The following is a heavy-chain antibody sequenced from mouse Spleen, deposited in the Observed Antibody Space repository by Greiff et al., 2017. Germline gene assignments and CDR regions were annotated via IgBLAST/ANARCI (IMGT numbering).Heavy chain of an antibody. CDR2: IWGDGST. CDR3: ASASYGYDDAMDY. D-gene: IGHD2-2*01. CDR1: GFSLTGYG. V-gene: IGHV2-6-7*01. J-gene: IGHJ4*01. Sequence: VQLQQSGPGLVAPSQSLSITCTVSGFSLTGYGVNWVRQPPGKGLEWLGMIWGDGSTDYNSALKSRLSISKDNSKSQVFLKMNSLQTDDTARYYCASASYGYDDAMDYWGQGTSVTVSS.